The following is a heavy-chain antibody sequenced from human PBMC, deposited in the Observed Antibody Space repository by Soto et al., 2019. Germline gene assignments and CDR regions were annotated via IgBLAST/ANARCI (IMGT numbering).Heavy chain of an antibody. CDR1: GFTFSSYG. Sequence: QVQLVESGGGVVQPGRSLRLSCAASGFTFSSYGMNWVRQAPGKGLEWVAVIWYDGSNKYYADSVKGRFTISRDNSKNTLYLQMNSLRAEDRAVYYCAREGYSGYDDYWGQGTLVTVSS. CDR3: AREGYSGYDDY. V-gene: IGHV3-33*01. D-gene: IGHD5-12*01. J-gene: IGHJ4*02. CDR2: IWYDGSNK.